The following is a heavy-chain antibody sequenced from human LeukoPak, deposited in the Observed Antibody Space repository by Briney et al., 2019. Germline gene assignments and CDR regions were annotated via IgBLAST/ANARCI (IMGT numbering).Heavy chain of an antibody. CDR2: INPNSGGT. V-gene: IGHV1-2*06. J-gene: IGHJ4*02. CDR1: GYTFTGYY. D-gene: IGHD1-26*01. Sequence: GASVKVSCKASGYTFTGYYMHWVRQAPGQGLEWMGRINPNSGGTNYAQKFQGRVTMTRDTSTSTVYMELSSLRSEDTAVYYCARVPYSGSYYGDYWGQGTLSPSPQ. CDR3: ARVPYSGSYYGDY.